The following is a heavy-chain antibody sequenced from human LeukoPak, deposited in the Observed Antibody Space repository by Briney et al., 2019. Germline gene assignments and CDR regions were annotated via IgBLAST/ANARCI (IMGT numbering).Heavy chain of an antibody. CDR1: GFTFSSYA. J-gene: IGHJ4*02. Sequence: GGSLRLSCAASGFTFSSYAMHWVRQAPGKGLEWVAVISYDGSNKYYADSVKGRFTISRDNSKNTLYLQMNSLRAEDTAVYYCAGRFYLGDYWGQGTLVNVSS. CDR2: ISYDGSNK. D-gene: IGHD3-10*01. V-gene: IGHV3-30*04. CDR3: AGRFYLGDY.